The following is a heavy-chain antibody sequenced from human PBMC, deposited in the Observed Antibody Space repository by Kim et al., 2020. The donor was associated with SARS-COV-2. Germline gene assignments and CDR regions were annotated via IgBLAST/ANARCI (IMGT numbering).Heavy chain of an antibody. CDR1: GYTFTSYG. D-gene: IGHD2-2*01. Sequence: ASVKVSCTASGYTFTSYGISWVRQAPGQGLEWMGWISAYNGNTNYAQKLQGRVTMTTDTSTSTAYMELRSLRSDDTAVYYCARGRCSTSCYGADYWGQGTLVTVSS. J-gene: IGHJ4*02. CDR2: ISAYNGNT. V-gene: IGHV1-18*01. CDR3: ARGRCSTSCYGADY.